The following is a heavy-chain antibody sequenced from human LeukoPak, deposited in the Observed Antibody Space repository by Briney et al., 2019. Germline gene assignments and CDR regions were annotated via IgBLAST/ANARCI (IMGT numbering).Heavy chain of an antibody. CDR1: GFTFSRDS. J-gene: IGHJ4*02. Sequence: PGGSLRLSCAASGFTFSRDSMNWVRQAPGKGLEWVSYINGGGSPIYYADSVRGRFTISRDNVKNSLYLQMNSLRAEDTAVYYCAREYSSGWYSYFDYWGQGTLVTVSS. CDR2: INGGGSPI. V-gene: IGHV3-48*01. CDR3: AREYSSGWYSYFDY. D-gene: IGHD6-19*01.